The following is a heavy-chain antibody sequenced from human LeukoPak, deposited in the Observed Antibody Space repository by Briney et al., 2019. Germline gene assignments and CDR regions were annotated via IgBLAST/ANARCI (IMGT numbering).Heavy chain of an antibody. CDR1: GFSFSSYA. CDR3: AKVQLGIGVDY. D-gene: IGHD7-27*01. Sequence: GGSLRLSCAASGFSFSSYAVSWVRQAPGRGLDWVSGISDGGSRTYYADSVKGRFTISRDDSKNTLYLQMNSLRAEDPAVYYCAKVQLGIGVDYWGQGTLVTVSS. V-gene: IGHV3-23*01. J-gene: IGHJ4*02. CDR2: ISDGGSRT.